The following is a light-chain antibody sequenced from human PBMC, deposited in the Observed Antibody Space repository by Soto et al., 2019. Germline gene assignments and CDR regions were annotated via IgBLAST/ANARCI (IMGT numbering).Light chain of an antibody. CDR1: QDINTY. V-gene: IGKV3-11*01. CDR2: DAS. Sequence: EVVLTQSPATLSLSPGEKATLSCRASQDINTYLGWYQQKPGQPPRLLIYDASNRASGIPARFSGSGSGTDFTLTINSLQSEDFAVYYCQQYNNWPPYTFGQGTKLEIK. J-gene: IGKJ2*01. CDR3: QQYNNWPPYT.